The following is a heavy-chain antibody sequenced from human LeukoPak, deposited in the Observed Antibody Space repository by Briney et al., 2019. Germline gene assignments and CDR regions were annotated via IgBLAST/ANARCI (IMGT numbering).Heavy chain of an antibody. D-gene: IGHD6-6*01. CDR1: GFTFDDYA. CDR2: ISWNSGSI. Sequence: PGGSLRLSCAASGFTFDDYAMHWVRHAPGKGLEWVSGISWNSGSIGYADSVKGRFTISRDNAKNSLYLQMNSLRAEDTALYYCAKVRASSSSDPFDYWGQGTLVTVSS. V-gene: IGHV3-9*01. CDR3: AKVRASSSSDPFDY. J-gene: IGHJ4*02.